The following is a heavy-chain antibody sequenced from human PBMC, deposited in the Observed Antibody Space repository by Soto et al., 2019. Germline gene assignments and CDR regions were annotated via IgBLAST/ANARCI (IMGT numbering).Heavy chain of an antibody. CDR2: ISAYNGNT. V-gene: IGHV1-18*04. Sequence: QVQLVQSGAEVKKPGASVKVSCKASGYTFTSYGISWVRQAPGQGLEWMGWISAYNGNTKYAQKFQGRITMTTDTSTRTASRALRSLRYDETAVYCCARGPQIFDYWGQGSLVTVSS. CDR1: GYTFTSYG. J-gene: IGHJ4*02. CDR3: ARGPQIFDY.